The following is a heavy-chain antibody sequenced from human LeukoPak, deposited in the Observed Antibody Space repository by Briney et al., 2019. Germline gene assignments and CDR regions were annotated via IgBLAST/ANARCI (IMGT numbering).Heavy chain of an antibody. J-gene: IGHJ4*02. CDR3: ARADYYDSSCFDY. CDR1: GGSISSYY. Sequence: SETLSLTCTVDGGSISSYYWSWIRQPPGKGLEWIGYIYYSGSTNYNPSLKSRVTISVDTSKNQFSLKLSSVTAADTAVYYCARADYYDSSCFDYWGQGTLVTVSS. V-gene: IGHV4-59*01. D-gene: IGHD3-22*01. CDR2: IYYSGST.